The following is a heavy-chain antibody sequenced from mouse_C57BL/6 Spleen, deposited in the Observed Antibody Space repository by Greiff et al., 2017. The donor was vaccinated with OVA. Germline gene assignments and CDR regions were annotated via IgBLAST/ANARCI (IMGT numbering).Heavy chain of an antibody. J-gene: IGHJ2*01. CDR1: GYTFTSYG. Sequence: VQRVESGAELARPGASVKLSCKASGYTFTSYGISWVKQRPGQGLEWIGEIYPRSGNTYYNEKFKGKATLTADKSSSTAYMELRSLTSEDSAVYFCVKKGGTAQAPYYFDYWGQGTTLTVSS. CDR3: VKKGGTAQAPYYFDY. V-gene: IGHV1-81*01. D-gene: IGHD3-2*02. CDR2: IYPRSGNT.